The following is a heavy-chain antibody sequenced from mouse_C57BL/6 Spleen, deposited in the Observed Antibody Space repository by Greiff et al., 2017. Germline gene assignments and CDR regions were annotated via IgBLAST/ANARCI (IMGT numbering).Heavy chain of an antibody. V-gene: IGHV1-80*01. CDR3: ARPYYDEGWFAY. Sequence: QVQLQQSGAELVKPGASVKISCKASGYAFSSYWMNWVKQRPGKGLEWIGQIYPGDGDTNYNGKFKGKATLTADKSSSTAYMQLSSLTSEDSAVYFCARPYYDEGWFAYWGQGTLVTVSA. D-gene: IGHD2-4*01. J-gene: IGHJ3*01. CDR2: IYPGDGDT. CDR1: GYAFSSYW.